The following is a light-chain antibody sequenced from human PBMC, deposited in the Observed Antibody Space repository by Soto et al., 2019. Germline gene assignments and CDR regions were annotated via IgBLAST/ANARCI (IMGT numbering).Light chain of an antibody. CDR1: RAITNP. J-gene: IGKJ4*01. CDR3: QQNYITPLT. V-gene: IGKV1-39*01. CDR2: AAS. Sequence: DVQLTQSPSPLSASVGDRVSISCRASRAITNPLNWYQQKPGKAPILLVYAASTLKTGVPSRFSGSGSGTDFTLTIDSLQPEDVATYFCQQNYITPLTFGGGTKVEI.